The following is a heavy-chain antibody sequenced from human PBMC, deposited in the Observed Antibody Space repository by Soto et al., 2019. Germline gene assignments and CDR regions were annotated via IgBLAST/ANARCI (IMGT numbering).Heavy chain of an antibody. CDR1: GFPFSSYA. V-gene: IGHV3-23*01. CDR2: ISGSGGLT. J-gene: IGHJ4*02. CDR3: AKSLSASPNYFFDY. Sequence: EMQLLVSGGGLVQPGGSLRLSCAASGFPFSSYAMSWVRQAPGKGLEWVSGISGSGGLTYYADSVKGRFTISRDNSKTTLYLQMNSLIADDTAVYYCAKSLSASPNYFFDYWGQGTLVSVSS.